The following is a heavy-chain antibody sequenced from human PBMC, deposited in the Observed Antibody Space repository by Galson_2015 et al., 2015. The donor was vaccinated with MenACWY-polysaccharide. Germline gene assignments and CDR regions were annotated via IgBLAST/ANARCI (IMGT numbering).Heavy chain of an antibody. Sequence: SLRLSCAASGFTFTSYPMSWIRLAPGKGPEWVTVISLDGRNTYYADPVKGRFTISRDNSKNTLYLQMHDLRAEDTAVYYCVKAHETSGWNRGPGYWGQGTLVTVSS. CDR2: ISLDGRNT. V-gene: IGHV3-23*01. CDR3: VKAHETSGWNRGPGY. CDR1: GFTFTSYP. D-gene: IGHD1-1*01. J-gene: IGHJ4*02.